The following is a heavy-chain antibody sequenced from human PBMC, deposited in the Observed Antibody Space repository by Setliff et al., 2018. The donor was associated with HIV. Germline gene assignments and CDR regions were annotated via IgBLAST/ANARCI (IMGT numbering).Heavy chain of an antibody. CDR2: ISSDGSNQ. D-gene: IGHD2-2*01. J-gene: IGHJ3*01. CDR3: ARGGGCSSTNCYQAFDV. V-gene: IGHV3-30*04. CDR1: GLTFSNYA. Sequence: GGSLRLSCAASGLTFSNYALHWVRQAPDEGLEWVAVISSDGSNQYYADSVKGQFTISRDNSKNTLYLQMNSLRAEDTAVYYCARGGGCSSTNCYQAFDVWGQGTMVTVS.